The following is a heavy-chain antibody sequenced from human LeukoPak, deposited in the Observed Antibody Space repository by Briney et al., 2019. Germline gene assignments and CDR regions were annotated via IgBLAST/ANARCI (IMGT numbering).Heavy chain of an antibody. CDR1: GGSFSGYY. V-gene: IGHV4-34*01. CDR3: ARAPLGARDGPFDI. CDR2: INHSGST. J-gene: IGHJ3*02. Sequence: PSETLSLTCAVYGGSFSGYYWSWIRQPPGKGLEWIGEINHSGSTNYNPSLKSRVTISVDTSENQFSLKLTSVTAADTAVYYCARAPLGARDGPFDIWGQGTMVTVSS. D-gene: IGHD3-10*01.